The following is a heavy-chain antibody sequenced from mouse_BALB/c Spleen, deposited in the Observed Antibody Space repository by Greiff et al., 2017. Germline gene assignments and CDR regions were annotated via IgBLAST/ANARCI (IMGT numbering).Heavy chain of an antibody. CDR2: INPSNGRT. D-gene: IGHD2-1*01. J-gene: IGHJ2*01. V-gene: IGHV1S81*02. Sequence: QVQLQQSGAELVKPGASVKLSCKASGYTFTSYWMHWVKQRPGQGLEWIGEINPSNGRTNYNEKFKSKATLTVDKSSSTAYMQLSSLTSEDSAVYYCARSGGNPDYWGQGTTLTVSS. CDR3: ARSGGNPDY. CDR1: GYTFTSYW.